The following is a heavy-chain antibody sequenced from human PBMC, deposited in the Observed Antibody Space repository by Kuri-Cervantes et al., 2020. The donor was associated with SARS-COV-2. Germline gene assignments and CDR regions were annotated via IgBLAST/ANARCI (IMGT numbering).Heavy chain of an antibody. D-gene: IGHD3-3*01. CDR2: ISYDGSNK. J-gene: IGHJ6*02. CDR1: GFTFSSYA. CDR3: ANQKTNYDFWSGYLWGAMDV. Sequence: LSLTCAASGFTFSSYAMHWVRQAPGKGLEWVAVISYDGSNKYYADSVKGRFTISRDNSKNTLYLQMNSLRAEDTAVYYCANQKTNYDFWSGYLWGAMDVWGQGTTVTVSS. V-gene: IGHV3-30*01.